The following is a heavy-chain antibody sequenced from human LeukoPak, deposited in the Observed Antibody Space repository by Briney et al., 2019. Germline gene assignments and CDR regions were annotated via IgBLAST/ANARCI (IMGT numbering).Heavy chain of an antibody. CDR2: ISGSGGST. V-gene: IGHV3-23*01. CDR1: GFTFSTYA. CDR3: ARDFLEDTQ. J-gene: IGHJ4*02. D-gene: IGHD2-15*01. Sequence: GGSLRLSCVASGFTFSTYAMSWVRQAPGKGLEWVSAISGSGGSTHYAESVKGRFTISRDNAKSSLSLQMNSLRVEDTAVYYCARDFLEDTQWGQGTLVTVSS.